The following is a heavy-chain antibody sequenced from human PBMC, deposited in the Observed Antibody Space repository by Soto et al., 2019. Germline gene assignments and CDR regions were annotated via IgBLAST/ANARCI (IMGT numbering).Heavy chain of an antibody. J-gene: IGHJ6*02. V-gene: IGHV1-2*04. D-gene: IGHD3-3*01. CDR2: INPNSGGT. CDR3: ARDLLPLDFWSGYYPYYYYYGMDA. Sequence: ASVKVSCKASGYTFTGYYMHWVRQAPGQGLEWMGWINPNSGGTNYAQKFQGWVTMTRDTSISTAYMELSRLRSDDTAVYYCARDLLPLDFWSGYYPYYYYYGMDAWGQGTTVTVSS. CDR1: GYTFTGYY.